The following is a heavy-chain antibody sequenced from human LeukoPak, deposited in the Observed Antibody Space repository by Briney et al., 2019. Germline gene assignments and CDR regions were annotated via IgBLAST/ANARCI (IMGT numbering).Heavy chain of an antibody. CDR1: GPSISSYY. Sequence: SDTLSLTCTVSGPSISSYYWSWIRQPPGKGLEWIGYIYYSGSTNYNPSLKSRVTISVDTSKNQFSRKLSSVTAADTAVYYWARLYYYDSSGYDAFDTWGQGTMVTVSS. CDR3: ARLYYYDSSGYDAFDT. CDR2: IYYSGST. V-gene: IGHV4-59*08. J-gene: IGHJ3*02. D-gene: IGHD3-22*01.